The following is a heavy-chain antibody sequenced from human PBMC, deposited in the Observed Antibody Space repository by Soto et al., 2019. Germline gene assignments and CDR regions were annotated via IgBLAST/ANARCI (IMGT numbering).Heavy chain of an antibody. J-gene: IGHJ6*02. V-gene: IGHV3-7*03. CDR1: GFTFSSYW. CDR3: ARGSICGGDCYSDYYYYGMDV. Sequence: GGSLRLSCAASGFTFSSYWMSWVRQAPGKGLEWVANIKQDGSEKYYVDSVKGRFTISRDNAKNSLCLQMNSLRAEDTAVYYCARGSICGGDCYSDYYYYGMDVWGQGTTVTVSS. D-gene: IGHD2-21*02. CDR2: IKQDGSEK.